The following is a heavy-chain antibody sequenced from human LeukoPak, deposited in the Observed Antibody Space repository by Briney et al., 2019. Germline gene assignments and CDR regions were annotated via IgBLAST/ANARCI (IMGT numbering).Heavy chain of an antibody. CDR3: ARERMILLSGYYYGFDY. Sequence: ASVKVSCKASGGTFSSYAISWVRQAPGQGLEWMGGIIPIFGTANYAQKFQGRVTITADESTSTAYMELSSLRSEDTAVYYCARERMILLSGYYYGFDYWGQGTLVTVSS. CDR2: IIPIFGTA. V-gene: IGHV1-69*13. D-gene: IGHD3-22*01. J-gene: IGHJ4*02. CDR1: GGTFSSYA.